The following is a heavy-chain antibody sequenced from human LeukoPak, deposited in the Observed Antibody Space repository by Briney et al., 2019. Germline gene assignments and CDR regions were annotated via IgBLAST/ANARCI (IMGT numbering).Heavy chain of an antibody. J-gene: IGHJ5*02. CDR3: ARYTASGGYVVSFYDP. D-gene: IGHD2/OR15-2a*01. V-gene: IGHV4-59*08. CDR1: GDSISDFY. CDR2: IHHNGAS. Sequence: SETLSLTCTVSGDSISDFYWSWVRQPPNKGLEWIGFIHHNGASNYKASLRSRATIAIDTPKNQFSLRLSSVTAADTAFYYCARYTASGGYVVSFYDPWGQGILVTVSS.